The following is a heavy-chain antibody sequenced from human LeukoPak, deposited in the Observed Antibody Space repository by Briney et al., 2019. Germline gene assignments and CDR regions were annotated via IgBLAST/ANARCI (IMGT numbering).Heavy chain of an antibody. CDR1: GYTFTSYG. V-gene: IGHV1-18*01. D-gene: IGHD3-10*01. J-gene: IGHJ4*02. CDR3: ARASAFMVRGVIIPNDY. CDR2: ISAYNGNT. Sequence: ASVKVSCEASGYTFTSYGISWVRQAPGQGLEWMGWISAYNGNTNYAQKLQGRVTMTTDTSTSTAYMELRSLRSDDTAVYYCARASAFMVRGVIIPNDYWGQGTLVTVSS.